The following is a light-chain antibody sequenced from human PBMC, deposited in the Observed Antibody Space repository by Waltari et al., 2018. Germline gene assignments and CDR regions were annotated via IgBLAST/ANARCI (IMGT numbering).Light chain of an antibody. V-gene: IGLV2-11*01. J-gene: IGLJ1*01. CDR3: CSYAGSYTYV. CDR2: DVT. Sequence: QSALTQPRSVSGSPGQSVTISCPGSSSDVGSSNYVSWYQQHPGQAPKLMIYDVTERPSGVPDRFSGSKSGNTASLTISGLRAEDEADFYCCSYAGSYTYVFGTGTTVTVL. CDR1: SSDVGSSNY.